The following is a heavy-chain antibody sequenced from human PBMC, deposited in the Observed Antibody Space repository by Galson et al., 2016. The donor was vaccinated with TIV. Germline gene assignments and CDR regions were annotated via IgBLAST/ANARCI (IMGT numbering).Heavy chain of an antibody. CDR1: GGTLNNYA. Sequence: QSGAEVKKPGESLKISCKASGGTLNNYAISWMRQAPGQGLEWMGGILPIFGITEYGQKFQGRVTITTDQSTNTAYMELSRVRSEDTAVYYCAKVAGYYYDTSGNWTKRNWFDPWGQGTLVTVSS. CDR2: ILPIFGIT. CDR3: AKVAGYYYDTSGNWTKRNWFDP. J-gene: IGHJ5*02. D-gene: IGHD3-22*01. V-gene: IGHV1-69*05.